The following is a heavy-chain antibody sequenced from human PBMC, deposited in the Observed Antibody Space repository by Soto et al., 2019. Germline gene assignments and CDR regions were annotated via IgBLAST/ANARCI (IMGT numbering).Heavy chain of an antibody. CDR2: ISSSSSTI. V-gene: IGHV3-48*02. J-gene: IGHJ6*02. Sequence: GGSLRLSCAASGFTFSSYSMNWVRQAPGKGLEWVSYISSSSSTIYYADSVKGRFTISRDNAKNSLYLQMNSLRDEDTAVYYCVRGRYSYGYSLYYYYGMDVWGQGTTVTVSS. CDR3: VRGRYSYGYSLYYYYGMDV. D-gene: IGHD5-18*01. CDR1: GFTFSSYS.